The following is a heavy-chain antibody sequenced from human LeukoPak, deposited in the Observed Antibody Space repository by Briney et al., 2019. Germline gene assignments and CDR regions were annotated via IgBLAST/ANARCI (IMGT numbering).Heavy chain of an antibody. V-gene: IGHV4-59*08. J-gene: IGHJ4*02. CDR3: ARHRSKWLQSSFDY. CDR1: GGSISGYY. CDR2: IYSTGST. Sequence: SETLSLTCTVSGGSISGYYWSWVRQSPEKGLESIGFIYSTGSTSYNPSLRSRVTISVDTSKNQFSLKLNSVTAADTAVYYCARHRSKWLQSSFDYWGQGTLVTVSS. D-gene: IGHD5-24*01.